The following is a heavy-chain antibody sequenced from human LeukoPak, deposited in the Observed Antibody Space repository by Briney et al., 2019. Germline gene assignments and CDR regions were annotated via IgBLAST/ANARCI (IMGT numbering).Heavy chain of an antibody. CDR3: ARDKSCTSTSCYGWYYDS. CDR1: GLTVSSNY. J-gene: IGHJ4*02. CDR2: LYSGGNT. D-gene: IGHD2-2*01. V-gene: IGHV3-53*01. Sequence: GGSLRLSCAASGLTVSSNYMSWVRQAPGKGLEWISVLYSGGNTYYAESVSGRFTISRDNSENTLYLHMNSLRPEDTAMYYCARDKSCTSTSCYGWYYDSWGQGTLVTVSP.